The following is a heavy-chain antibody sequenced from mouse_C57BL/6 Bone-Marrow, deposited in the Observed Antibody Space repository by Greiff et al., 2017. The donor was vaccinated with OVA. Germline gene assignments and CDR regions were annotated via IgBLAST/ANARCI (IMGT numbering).Heavy chain of an antibody. J-gene: IGHJ4*01. CDR3: ARYPHYYGAMDY. D-gene: IGHD1-2*01. CDR2: INPSTGYT. Sequence: VQLQQSGAVLAKPGASVKMSCKASGYTFTSYWMHWVKQRPGQGLEWIGYINPSTGYTEYNQKFKDKATLTADKSSSTAYMQLSSLTSEDSAVYYCARYPHYYGAMDYWGQGTSVTVSS. V-gene: IGHV1-7*01. CDR1: GYTFTSYW.